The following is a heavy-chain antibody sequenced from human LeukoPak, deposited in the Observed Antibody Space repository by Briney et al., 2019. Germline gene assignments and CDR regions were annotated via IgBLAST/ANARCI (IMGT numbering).Heavy chain of an antibody. J-gene: IGHJ4*02. CDR1: GFTFSSYW. CDR3: ARDPFYCSSTSCYIDY. Sequence: PGGSLRLSCAASGFTFSSYWMSWVRQAPGKGLEWVANIKQDGSEENFVDSVKGRFTISRDNAKKSLYLQMNSLRAEDTAVYYCARDPFYCSSTSCYIDYWGQGTLVTVSS. CDR2: IKQDGSEE. V-gene: IGHV3-7*01. D-gene: IGHD2-2*02.